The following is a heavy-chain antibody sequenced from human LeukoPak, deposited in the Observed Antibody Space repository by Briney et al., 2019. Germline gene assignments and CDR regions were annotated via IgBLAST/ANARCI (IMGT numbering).Heavy chain of an antibody. CDR2: IYYSGST. CDR3: ARSYGSGSSYYYYMDV. CDR1: GGSISSYY. Sequence: PSETLSLTCTVSGGSISSYYWSWIRQPPGKGLEWIGYIYYSGSTNYNPSLKSRVTISVDTSKNQFSLKLSSVTAADTAVYYCARSYGSGSSYYYYMDVWGKGTMVTVSS. J-gene: IGHJ6*03. V-gene: IGHV4-59*01. D-gene: IGHD3-10*01.